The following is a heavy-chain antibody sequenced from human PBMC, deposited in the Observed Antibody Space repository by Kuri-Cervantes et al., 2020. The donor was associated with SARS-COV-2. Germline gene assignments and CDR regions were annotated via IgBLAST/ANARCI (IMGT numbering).Heavy chain of an antibody. D-gene: IGHD3-16*02. CDR2: IRPSGGSK. J-gene: IGHJ4*02. Sequence: GGSLRLSCAASGFPFNDYYFTWIRQAPGKGLEWVSSIRPSGGSKFYADSVKGRFTISRDDAKSSVYLQMNSLRAEDTAVYYCARDSDYVWGSYPLDYWGQGTLVTVSS. V-gene: IGHV3-11*04. CDR3: ARDSDYVWGSYPLDY. CDR1: GFPFNDYY.